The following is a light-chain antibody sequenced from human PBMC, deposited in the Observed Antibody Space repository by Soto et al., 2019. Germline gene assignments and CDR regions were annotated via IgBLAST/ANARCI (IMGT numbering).Light chain of an antibody. CDR2: KAS. Sequence: DIQMTQSPSTLSGSVGDRVTITCRASQTISSWLAWYQQKPGKAPKLLIYKASTLKSGVPSRFSGSGSGTELTLTISNLQTDDFASYYCQHYNSYSGAFGHGTKVELK. J-gene: IGKJ1*01. CDR1: QTISSW. CDR3: QHYNSYSGA. V-gene: IGKV1-5*03.